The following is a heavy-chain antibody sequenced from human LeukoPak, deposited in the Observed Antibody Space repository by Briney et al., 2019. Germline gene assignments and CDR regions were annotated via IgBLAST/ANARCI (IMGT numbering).Heavy chain of an antibody. CDR3: ATVLPAGAFHV. D-gene: IGHD3-10*01. CDR2: YHYSGST. Sequence: PSETLSLTCTVSGGSITSYYWGWIRQTPGKGLEWIGYYHYSGSTNYNPSLRSGVTISVDTSKNQVSLKLTSVTAEDTAMYFCATVLPAGAFHVWGQGTMVTVSS. V-gene: IGHV4-59*01. CDR1: GGSITSYY. J-gene: IGHJ3*01.